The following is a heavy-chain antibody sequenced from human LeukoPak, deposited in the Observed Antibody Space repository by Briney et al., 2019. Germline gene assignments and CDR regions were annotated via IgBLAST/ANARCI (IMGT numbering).Heavy chain of an antibody. CDR2: IWYDGSDK. CDR1: GFTFSSYG. Sequence: GGSLRLSCAASGFTFSSYGMHWVRQAPGKGLEWVAVIWYDGSDKYYADSVKGRFTISRDNAKNTLYLQMNSLRDEDTAVYYCGKVGATTVNYWGQGTLVTVSS. D-gene: IGHD4-17*01. V-gene: IGHV3-33*03. J-gene: IGHJ4*02. CDR3: GKVGATTVNY.